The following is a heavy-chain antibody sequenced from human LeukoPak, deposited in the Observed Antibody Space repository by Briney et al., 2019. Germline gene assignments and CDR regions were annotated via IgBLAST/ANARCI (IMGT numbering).Heavy chain of an antibody. J-gene: IGHJ4*02. CDR1: GFTFSNYW. CDR2: VNGDGSTT. V-gene: IGHV3-74*01. CDR3: AKGRGTTVTAAANY. D-gene: IGHD4-17*01. Sequence: GGSLRLSCAASGFTFSNYWMHWVRQAPGKGLVWVSRVNGDGSTTTYADSVKGRFTISRDNSKNTLFLQFNSLRADDTAVYYCAKGRGTTVTAAANYWGQGTLVTVSS.